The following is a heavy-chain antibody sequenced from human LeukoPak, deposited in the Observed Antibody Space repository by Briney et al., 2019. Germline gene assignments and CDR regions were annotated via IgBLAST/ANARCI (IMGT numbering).Heavy chain of an antibody. CDR1: GFTFDRYT. Sequence: GGSLRLSCATSGFTFDRYTIHWVRHAPGKGLEWVSLAGWAGGTTYYSDSVRGRFTISRDSGKNSVYLQMNSLTTDDTAFYFCAKELDTMFFDYWGQGALVTVSS. D-gene: IGHD3-10*02. V-gene: IGHV3-43*01. CDR3: AKELDTMFFDY. CDR2: AGWAGGTT. J-gene: IGHJ4*02.